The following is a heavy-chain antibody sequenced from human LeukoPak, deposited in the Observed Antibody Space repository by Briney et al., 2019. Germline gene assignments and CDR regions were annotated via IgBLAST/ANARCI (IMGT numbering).Heavy chain of an antibody. V-gene: IGHV4-59*02. Sequence: PSETLSLTCTVSGASVSGKFWSWIRHSPGNGLEWIGLIYYSGSTKFNPSLKSRVAMSVDTSNNQFSLSLNSVTTTGTAVYFCVGGGDWLPEYWGHGTQVIVSS. CDR1: GASVSGKF. J-gene: IGHJ4*01. D-gene: IGHD3/OR15-3a*01. CDR2: IYYSGST. CDR3: VGGGDWLPEY.